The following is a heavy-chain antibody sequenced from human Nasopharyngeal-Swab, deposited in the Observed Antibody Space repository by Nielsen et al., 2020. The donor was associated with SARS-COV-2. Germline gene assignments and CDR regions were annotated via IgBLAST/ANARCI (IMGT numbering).Heavy chain of an antibody. CDR3: ARTEMPTMPHDY. Sequence: SVKVSCKASGGTFSSYAISWVRQAPGQGLEWMGGIIPIFGTANYSQKFQGRVTITADESTSTAYMELSSLRSEDTAVYYCARTEMPTMPHDYWGQGTLVTVSS. CDR2: IIPIFGTA. D-gene: IGHD5-24*01. CDR1: GGTFSSYA. V-gene: IGHV1-69*13. J-gene: IGHJ4*02.